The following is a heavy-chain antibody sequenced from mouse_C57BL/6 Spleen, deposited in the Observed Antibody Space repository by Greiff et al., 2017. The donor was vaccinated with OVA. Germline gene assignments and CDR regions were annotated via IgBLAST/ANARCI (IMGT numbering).Heavy chain of an antibody. CDR2: IDPEDGET. CDR3: ARAAHFDY. J-gene: IGHJ2*01. CDR1: GFNIKDYY. Sequence: VQLQQSGAELVKPGASVKLSCTASGFNIKDYYMHWVKQRTEQGLEWIGRIDPEDGETKYAPKFPGKATITADTSSNTAYLQLSSLTSEDTAVYYCARAAHFDYWGQGTTLTVSS. V-gene: IGHV14-2*01.